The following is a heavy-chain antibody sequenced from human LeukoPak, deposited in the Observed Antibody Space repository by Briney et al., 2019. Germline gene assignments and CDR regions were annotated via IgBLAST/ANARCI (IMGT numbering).Heavy chain of an antibody. CDR2: ISGSGGST. CDR3: ARDRASTTPNWFDP. D-gene: IGHD1-1*01. CDR1: GFTFSSYA. Sequence: PGGSLRLSCAASGFTFSSYAMSWVRQAPGKGLEWVSAISGSGGSTYYADPVKGRFTISRDNSKNTLYLQMNSLRAEDTAVYYCARDRASTTPNWFDPWGQGTLVTVSS. J-gene: IGHJ5*02. V-gene: IGHV3-23*01.